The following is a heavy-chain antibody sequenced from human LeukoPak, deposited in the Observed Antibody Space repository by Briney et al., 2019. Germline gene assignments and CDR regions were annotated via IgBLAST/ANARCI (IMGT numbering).Heavy chain of an antibody. Sequence: ASVKVSCKASGYTFTSYGISWVRQAPGQGLEWMGWISAYNGNTNYAQKLQGRVTMTTDTSTSTAYMELRSLRSDDTAVYYCARLADIVVVPAPPIGYMDVWGKGTTVTISS. CDR2: ISAYNGNT. J-gene: IGHJ6*03. CDR3: ARLADIVVVPAPPIGYMDV. D-gene: IGHD2-2*01. CDR1: GYTFTSYG. V-gene: IGHV1-18*01.